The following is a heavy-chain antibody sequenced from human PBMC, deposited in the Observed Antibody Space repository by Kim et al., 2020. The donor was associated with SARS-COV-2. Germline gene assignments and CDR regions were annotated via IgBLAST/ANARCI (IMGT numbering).Heavy chain of an antibody. D-gene: IGHD3-9*01. J-gene: IGHJ6*02. CDR3: AADILALYDILTGYPTGMDV. Sequence: SVKVSCKASGFTFTSSAVQWVRQARGQRLEWIGWIVVGSGNTNHAQKFQERVTITRDMSTSTAYMELSSLRSEDTAMYYCAADILALYDILTGYPTGMDVWGQGTTVTVSS. CDR2: IVVGSGNT. V-gene: IGHV1-58*01. CDR1: GFTFTSSA.